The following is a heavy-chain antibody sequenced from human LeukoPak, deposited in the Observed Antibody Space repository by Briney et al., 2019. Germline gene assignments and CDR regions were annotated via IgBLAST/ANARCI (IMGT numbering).Heavy chain of an antibody. CDR2: ITDRGDDT. V-gene: IGHV3-23*01. D-gene: IGHD1-26*01. J-gene: IGHJ4*02. CDR1: GFTFSNYA. Sequence: GGSLRLSCAASGFTFSNYAITWVRQAPGKGLEWVSAITDRGDDTYYADSVKGRFTISRDNSKNTLYLQMNSLRAEDTAVYYCAKGKRGNYDYWGQGTLVTVSS. CDR3: AKGKRGNYDY.